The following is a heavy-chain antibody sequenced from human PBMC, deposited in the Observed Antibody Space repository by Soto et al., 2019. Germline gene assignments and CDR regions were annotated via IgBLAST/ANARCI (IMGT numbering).Heavy chain of an antibody. D-gene: IGHD4-17*01. CDR2: IYPGDSDT. Sequence: PGECLKISCKGSGYSFTSYWIGWVRQMPGKGLEWMGIIYPGDSDTRYSPSFQGQVTISADKSISTAYLQWSSLKASDTAMYYCARGPGSMTTVTHFDYWGQGTLVTVS. CDR3: ARGPGSMTTVTHFDY. CDR1: GYSFTSYW. V-gene: IGHV5-51*01. J-gene: IGHJ4*02.